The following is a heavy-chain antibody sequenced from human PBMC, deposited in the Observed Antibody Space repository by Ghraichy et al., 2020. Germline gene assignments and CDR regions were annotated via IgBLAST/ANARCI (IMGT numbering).Heavy chain of an antibody. V-gene: IGHV3-48*03. Sequence: GGSLRLSCAASGFTFSSYEMNWVRQAPGKGLEWVSYISSSGSTIYYADSVKGRFTISRDNAKNSLYLQMNSLRAEDTAVYYCARESIAAHPYYYYGMDVWGQGTTVTFPS. J-gene: IGHJ6*02. D-gene: IGHD6-6*01. CDR2: ISSSGSTI. CDR1: GFTFSSYE. CDR3: ARESIAAHPYYYYGMDV.